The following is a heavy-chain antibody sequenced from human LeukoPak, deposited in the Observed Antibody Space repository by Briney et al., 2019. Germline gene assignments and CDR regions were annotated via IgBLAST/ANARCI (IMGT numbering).Heavy chain of an antibody. CDR1: GYTFTGYF. CDR3: ARGGSGWSVSAY. CDR2: INAISGDT. D-gene: IGHD6-19*01. J-gene: IGHJ4*02. Sequence: GASVKVSCKASGYTFTGYFMHWVRQAPGQGREWMGWINAISGDTNYAQKFRGRVTMTRDTSINTAYMELTRLTSDDTAVYYCARGGSGWSVSAYWGQGTRVTVSS. V-gene: IGHV1-2*02.